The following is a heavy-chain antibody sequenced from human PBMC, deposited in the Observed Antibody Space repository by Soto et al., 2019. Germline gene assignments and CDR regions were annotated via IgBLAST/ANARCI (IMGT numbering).Heavy chain of an antibody. Sequence: GASLKVSCKASGYTFTSYGISWVRQAPGQGLEWMGWISAYNGNTNYAQKLQGRVTMTTDTSTSTAYMELRSLRSDDTAVYYCARNVGYSSGWYYWFDPWGQGTLVTVSS. D-gene: IGHD6-19*01. CDR2: ISAYNGNT. CDR1: GYTFTSYG. CDR3: ARNVGYSSGWYYWFDP. V-gene: IGHV1-18*04. J-gene: IGHJ5*02.